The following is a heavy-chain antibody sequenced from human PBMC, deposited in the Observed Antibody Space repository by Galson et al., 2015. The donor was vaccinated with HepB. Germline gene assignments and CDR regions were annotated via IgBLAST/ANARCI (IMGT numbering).Heavy chain of an antibody. CDR3: ARTIVVVVAANPYYYYGMDV. Sequence: SVKVSCKASGGTFSSYTISWVRQAPGQGLEWMGRIIPILGIAKYSQKFQGRVTITRDTSASTAYMELSSLRSEDTAVYYCARTIVVVVAANPYYYYGMDVWGQGTTVTVS. CDR2: IIPILGIA. V-gene: IGHV1-69*02. J-gene: IGHJ6*02. CDR1: GGTFSSYT. D-gene: IGHD2-15*01.